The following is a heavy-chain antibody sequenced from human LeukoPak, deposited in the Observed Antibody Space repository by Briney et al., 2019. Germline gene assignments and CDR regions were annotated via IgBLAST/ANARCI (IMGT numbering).Heavy chain of an antibody. CDR2: IESKTDGGTT. CDR3: TTYGSGRKFDY. J-gene: IGHJ4*02. CDR1: GFSFSDAW. D-gene: IGHD3-10*01. Sequence: GGSHRLSCSASGFSFSDAWMSWVRQIPGKGLEWVGRIESKTDGGTTDYAAPVKGRFTISRDDSTNTLYLQMNSLKSEDTAVYYCTTYGSGRKFDYWGQGILVTVSS. V-gene: IGHV3-15*04.